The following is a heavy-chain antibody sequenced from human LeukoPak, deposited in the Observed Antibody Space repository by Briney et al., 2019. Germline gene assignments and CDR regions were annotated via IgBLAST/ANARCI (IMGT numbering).Heavy chain of an antibody. CDR2: ISGSGGST. D-gene: IGHD3-22*01. CDR3: ARVFYDSSGYYLTTYFDY. Sequence: GGSLRLSCAASGFTFSSYAMSWVRQAPGKGLEWVSAISGSGGSTYYADSVKGRFTISRDNSKNTLYLQMNNLRAEDTAVYYCARVFYDSSGYYLTTYFDYWGQGTLVTVSS. CDR1: GFTFSSYA. J-gene: IGHJ4*02. V-gene: IGHV3-23*01.